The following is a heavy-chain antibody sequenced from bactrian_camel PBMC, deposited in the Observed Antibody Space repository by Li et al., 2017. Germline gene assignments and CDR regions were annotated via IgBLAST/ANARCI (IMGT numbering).Heavy chain of an antibody. V-gene: IGHV3S53*01. J-gene: IGHJ6*01. D-gene: IGHD3*01. Sequence: VQLVESGGGSVQAGGSLRPSCASSMSSGHKYSTYCMGWYRQTPGQERERLAFIDSDGGTTYVDSVKDRFTISKESKNTFLLQMTNLQPGDTGIYTCAAALGCSRASQALGVMTSPLTSWGLGTQVTVS. CDR3: AAALGCSRASQALGVMTSPLTS. CDR2: IDSDGGT. CDR1: MSSGHKYSTYC.